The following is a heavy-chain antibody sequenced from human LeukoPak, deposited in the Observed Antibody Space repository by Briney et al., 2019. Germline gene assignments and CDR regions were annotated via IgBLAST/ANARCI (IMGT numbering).Heavy chain of an antibody. V-gene: IGHV4-59*01. CDR3: ARFEAGIVVVPVRQPXXPXXXYFX. D-gene: IGHD2-2*01. CDR2: ISHSGST. Sequence: SETLSLTCTVSGAFIGRDSWGWIRQPPGKGLEWIGYISHSGSTDYKASLESRVTISRDTSNNQFSLKLNSVTAADTAVYYCARFEAGIVVVPVRQPXXPXXXYFX. J-gene: IGHJ4*01. CDR1: GAFIGRDS.